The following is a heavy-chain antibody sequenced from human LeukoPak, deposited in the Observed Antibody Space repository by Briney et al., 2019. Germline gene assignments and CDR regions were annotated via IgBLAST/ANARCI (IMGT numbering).Heavy chain of an antibody. CDR2: IKQDGSEK. V-gene: IGHV3-7*01. Sequence: PGGSLRLSCAASGFTFSSYWMSWVRQAPGKGLEWVANIKQDGSEKYYADSVKGRFTITRDSAKNTLYLQMNSLRAEDTAVYYCARGTGNYYGYWGQGTLVTVSS. CDR3: ARGTGNYYGY. D-gene: IGHD3/OR15-3a*01. J-gene: IGHJ4*02. CDR1: GFTFSSYW.